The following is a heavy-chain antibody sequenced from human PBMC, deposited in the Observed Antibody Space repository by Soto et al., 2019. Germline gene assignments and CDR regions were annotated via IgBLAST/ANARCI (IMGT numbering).Heavy chain of an antibody. D-gene: IGHD2-8*02. CDR3: AKSWSGSHGAFVM. J-gene: IGHJ3*02. CDR1: GFIFSTYG. V-gene: IGHV3-30*18. Sequence: QVQLVESGGGVVQPGRSLRLSCAASGFIFSTYGMHWVRQAPGKGLEWVAVISYDGSNQYYEDSVKGRFTISRDNSKNTLYLQMNSLRVEDTAVYYCAKSWSGSHGAFVMWGQGTMVTVSA. CDR2: ISYDGSNQ.